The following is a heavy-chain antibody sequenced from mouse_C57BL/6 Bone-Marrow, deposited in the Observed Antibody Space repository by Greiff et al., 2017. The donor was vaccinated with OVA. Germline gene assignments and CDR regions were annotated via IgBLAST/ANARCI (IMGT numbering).Heavy chain of an antibody. CDR3: ARRGWLLHYAMDY. CDR1: GYTFTSYW. D-gene: IGHD2-3*01. CDR2: IDPSDSET. V-gene: IGHV1-52*01. J-gene: IGHJ4*01. Sequence: VQLQQPGAELVRPGSSVKLSCKASGYTFTSYWMHWVKQRPIQGLEWIGNIDPSDSETHYNQKFKDKATLTVDKSSSTAYMQLSSLTSEDSAVYYCARRGWLLHYAMDYWGQGTSVTVSS.